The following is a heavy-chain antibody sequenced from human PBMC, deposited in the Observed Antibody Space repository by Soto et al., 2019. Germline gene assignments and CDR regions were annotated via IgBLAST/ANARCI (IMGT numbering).Heavy chain of an antibody. V-gene: IGHV4-39*01. J-gene: IGHJ6*02. CDR2: IYYSGST. Sequence: PSETLSLTCTVSGGSISSSSYYWGWIRQPPGKGLEWIGSIYYSGSTYYNPSLKNRVTISVDTSKKKFSLKLSSVTAADTFVYYCARQRHSSSFPFYYYYGMDVWGQGTTVT. CDR1: GGSISSSSYY. CDR3: ARQRHSSSFPFYYYYGMDV. D-gene: IGHD6-6*01.